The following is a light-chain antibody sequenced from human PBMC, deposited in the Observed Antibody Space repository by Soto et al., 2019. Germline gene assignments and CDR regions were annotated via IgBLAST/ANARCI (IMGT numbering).Light chain of an antibody. CDR3: HQYHFWPWT. V-gene: IGKV3D-15*01. J-gene: IGKJ1*01. CDR2: GAS. Sequence: ELVMTQSHATLSVSPGERATLSCRASLSMSTHLPWYQKKPCQAPRLLIYGASTRATGIPASFSGSGSGTEFTLTISGLQSEDFAVYYCHQYHFWPWTFGQGTTVEI. CDR1: LSMSTH.